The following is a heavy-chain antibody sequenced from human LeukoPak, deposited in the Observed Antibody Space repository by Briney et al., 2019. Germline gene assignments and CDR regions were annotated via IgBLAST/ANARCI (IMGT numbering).Heavy chain of an antibody. CDR3: AGEMTTVSPGGLGYAFDI. D-gene: IGHD4-17*01. CDR2: IFHSGST. CDR1: GGSISSGAYY. Sequence: SETLSLTCTVSGGSISSGAYYWSWIRQPPGKGLEWIGYIFHSGSTYYNPSLKSRVTISGDTSKNQFSLKLSSVTAADTAVYYCAGEMTTVSPGGLGYAFDIWGQGTMVTVSS. V-gene: IGHV4-30-2*01. J-gene: IGHJ3*02.